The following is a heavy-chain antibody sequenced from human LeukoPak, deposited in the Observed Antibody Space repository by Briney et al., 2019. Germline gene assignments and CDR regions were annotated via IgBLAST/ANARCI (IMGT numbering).Heavy chain of an antibody. Sequence: GASVKVSCKASGYTFTSYGISWVRQAPGQGLEWMGWISAYNSNTNYAQKLQGRVTMTTDTSTSTAYMELRSLRSDDTAVYYCARDQREAHYYGSSGYYHDPFDIWGQGTMVTVSS. CDR3: ARDQREAHYYGSSGYYHDPFDI. J-gene: IGHJ3*02. V-gene: IGHV1-18*01. CDR2: ISAYNSNT. CDR1: GYTFTSYG. D-gene: IGHD3-22*01.